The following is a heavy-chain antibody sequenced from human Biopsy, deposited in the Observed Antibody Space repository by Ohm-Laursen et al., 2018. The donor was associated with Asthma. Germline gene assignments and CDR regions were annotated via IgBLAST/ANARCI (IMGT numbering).Heavy chain of an antibody. D-gene: IGHD5-12*01. J-gene: IGHJ6*02. CDR1: GDSFSNYA. V-gene: IGHV1-69*13. CDR2: LIPVLGTP. Sequence: SVKVSCKASGDSFSNYAISWVRQAPGQGLEWMGGLIPVLGTPDHAQMFEGRVTITADESTSTAYMELSSLSSEDTAVYYCARGYSGSDRTVFYYSGLEVWGQGTTVTVSS. CDR3: ARGYSGSDRTVFYYSGLEV.